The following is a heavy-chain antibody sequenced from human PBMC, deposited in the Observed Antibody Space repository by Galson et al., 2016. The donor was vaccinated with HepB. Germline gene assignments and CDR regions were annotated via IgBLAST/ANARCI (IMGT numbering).Heavy chain of an antibody. D-gene: IGHD3-10*01. Sequence: SLRLSCAASGFTFSGSTMHWVRQASGKGLEWVGRIRNKAYSYATAYAASVKDRFTISRDDSKNTAYLQMNSLKTEDTAVYYCTRQVPITMVRGVLPKYDDYYYYMDMWGKGTTVTVSS. CDR2: IRNKAYSYAT. CDR3: TRQVPITMVRGVLPKYDDYYYYMDM. CDR1: GFTFSGST. J-gene: IGHJ6*03. V-gene: IGHV3-73*01.